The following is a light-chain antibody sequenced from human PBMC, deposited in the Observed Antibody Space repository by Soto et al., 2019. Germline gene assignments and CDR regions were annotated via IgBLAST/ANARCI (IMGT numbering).Light chain of an antibody. V-gene: IGLV2-14*01. Sequence: QSVLTQPASVSGSPGQSIAISCTGTSSDVGTYNYVSWYQQHPGKAPKLMIYEVSNRPSGVSNRFSGSKSGNTASLTISGLQAEDEADYYCISYTGTSTPYVFGTGTKGTVL. J-gene: IGLJ1*01. CDR1: SSDVGTYNY. CDR2: EVS. CDR3: ISYTGTSTPYV.